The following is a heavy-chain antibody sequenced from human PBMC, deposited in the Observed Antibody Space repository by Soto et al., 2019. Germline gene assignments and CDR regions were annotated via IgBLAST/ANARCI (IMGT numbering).Heavy chain of an antibody. CDR3: AKDFGDIVVVVLAPYGMDV. Sequence: HPGGSLRLSCAASGFTFTNYAMNWVRQAPGKGLEWVSVISGSGESTYYADSVKGRFTISRGNSKDTLYLQMNSLRAEDTAVYFCAKDFGDIVVVVLAPYGMDVWGLGTTVTVSS. D-gene: IGHD2-15*01. V-gene: IGHV3-23*01. J-gene: IGHJ6*02. CDR2: ISGSGEST. CDR1: GFTFTNYA.